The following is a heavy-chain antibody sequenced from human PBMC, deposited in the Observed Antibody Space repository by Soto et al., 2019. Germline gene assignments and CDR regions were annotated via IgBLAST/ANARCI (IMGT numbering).Heavy chain of an antibody. CDR3: ARAGGSYHKFDY. Sequence: SETLSLTCTVSGGSISSYYWSWIRQPPGKGLEWIGYIYYSGSTNYNPSLKSRVTISVDTSKNQFSLKLSSVTAADTAVYYCARAGGSYHKFDYWGQGTLVTVSS. CDR1: GGSISSYY. V-gene: IGHV4-59*01. D-gene: IGHD1-26*01. J-gene: IGHJ4*02. CDR2: IYYSGST.